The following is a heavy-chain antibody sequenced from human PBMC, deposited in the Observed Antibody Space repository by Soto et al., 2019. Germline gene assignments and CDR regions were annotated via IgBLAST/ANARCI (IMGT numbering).Heavy chain of an antibody. CDR2: IWYDGSNK. Sequence: GESLKISCAASGFTFSSYGMHWVRQAPGKGLEWVAVIWYDGSNKYYADSVKGRFTISRDNSKNTLYLQMNSLRAEDTAVYYCARWTDSLFDYWGQGTLVTVSS. CDR3: ARWTDSLFDY. V-gene: IGHV3-33*01. CDR1: GFTFSSYG. J-gene: IGHJ4*02. D-gene: IGHD2-15*01.